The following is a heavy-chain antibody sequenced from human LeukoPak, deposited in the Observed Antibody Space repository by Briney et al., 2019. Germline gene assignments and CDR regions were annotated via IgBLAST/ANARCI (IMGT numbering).Heavy chain of an antibody. J-gene: IGHJ5*02. D-gene: IGHD2-2*01. V-gene: IGHV1-69*04. CDR2: IIPILGIA. CDR3: ARVSRPCSSTSCYAGSAWFDP. Sequence: GASVKVSCKASGGTFSRYAISWVRQAPGQGLEWMGRIIPILGIANYAQKFQGRVTITADKSTGTAYMELSSLRSEDTAVYYCARVSRPCSSTSCYAGSAWFDPWGQGTLVTVSS. CDR1: GGTFSRYA.